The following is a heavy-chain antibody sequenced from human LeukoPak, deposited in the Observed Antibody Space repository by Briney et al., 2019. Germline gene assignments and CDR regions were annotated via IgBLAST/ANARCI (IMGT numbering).Heavy chain of an antibody. CDR2: IYYSGST. CDR1: GGSISSSIYY. Sequence: SETLSLTCTVSGGSISSSIYYWGWLRQPPGKGLERIGSIYYSGSTYYNPSLKSRVTISVDTSKNQFSLKLSSVTAADTAVYYCARDHVWGSYRYTLGWGQGTLVTVSS. J-gene: IGHJ4*02. D-gene: IGHD3-16*02. CDR3: ARDHVWGSYRYTLG. V-gene: IGHV4-39*07.